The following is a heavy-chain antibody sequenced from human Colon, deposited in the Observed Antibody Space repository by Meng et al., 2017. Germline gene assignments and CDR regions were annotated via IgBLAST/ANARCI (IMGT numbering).Heavy chain of an antibody. CDR2: TSHSGST. CDR1: VGSISRSDW. CDR3: ASSDYYRSDY. D-gene: IGHD3-22*01. Sequence: HVQLHESGPVLVKPSETLSLTCAVSVGSISRSDWWSWVRQPPGKGLEWIGETSHSGSTNYSPSLKSRVTISLDKSKNQLSLKLNSVTAADTAVYYCASSDYYRSDYWGQGTLVTVSS. J-gene: IGHJ4*02. V-gene: IGHV4-4*02.